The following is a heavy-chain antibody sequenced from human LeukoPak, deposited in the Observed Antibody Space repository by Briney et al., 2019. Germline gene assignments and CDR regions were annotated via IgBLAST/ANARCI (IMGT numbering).Heavy chain of an antibody. CDR3: ATSGRRIGTTANWFDP. D-gene: IGHD4-17*01. Sequence: GASVNVSCKASGYTFTSYGISWVRQAPGQGLEWMGWISAYNGGTKSAQKFQGRVTMTRDTSINTAYMEPSRLTSGDTAVYYCATSGRRIGTTANWFDPWGLGTLVTVSS. CDR2: ISAYNGGT. V-gene: IGHV1-18*01. CDR1: GYTFTSYG. J-gene: IGHJ5*02.